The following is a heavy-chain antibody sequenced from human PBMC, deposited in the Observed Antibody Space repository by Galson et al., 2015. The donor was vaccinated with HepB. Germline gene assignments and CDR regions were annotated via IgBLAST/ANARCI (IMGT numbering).Heavy chain of an antibody. CDR1: GFTFSDHW. J-gene: IGHJ4*02. Sequence: SLRLSCAASGFTFSDHWMQWVRQPPGKGLMFVSRINTDGAIANYSDSVKGRSTISRDNAKGTLYLQMNSLRVEDTAVYYCVKDYAAARTYDSWGQGTLVTVSS. CDR2: INTDGAIA. CDR3: VKDYAAARTYDS. V-gene: IGHV3-74*01. D-gene: IGHD6-13*01.